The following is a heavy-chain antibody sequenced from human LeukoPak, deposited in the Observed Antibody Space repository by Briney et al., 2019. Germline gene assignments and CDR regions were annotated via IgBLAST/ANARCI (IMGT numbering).Heavy chain of an antibody. V-gene: IGHV3-30-3*01. CDR3: ARGDILVVPAAYFYYGMDV. J-gene: IGHJ6*02. CDR2: ISYDGSNK. Sequence: GRSLRLSCAASGFTFSSYAMHWVRQAPGKGLEWVAVISYDGSNKYYADSVKGRFTISRDNPKNTLYLQMNSLRAEDTAVYYCARGDILVVPAAYFYYGMDVWGQGTTVTVSS. CDR1: GFTFSSYA. D-gene: IGHD2-2*01.